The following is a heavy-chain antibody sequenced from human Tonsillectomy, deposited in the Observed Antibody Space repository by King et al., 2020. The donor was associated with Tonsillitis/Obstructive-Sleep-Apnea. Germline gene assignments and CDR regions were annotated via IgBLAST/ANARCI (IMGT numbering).Heavy chain of an antibody. J-gene: IGHJ3*02. CDR1: GFSPSTSGVG. Sequence: TLKESGPTLVKPTQTLTLTCTFSGFSPSTSGVGVGWIRQPPGKALEWLALIYWDDDKRYSPSLKSRLTITKDTSKNQVVLTMTNMDPVDTATYYCAPTGQLLGRGADAFDIWGQGTVVTVSS. CDR3: APTGQLLGRGADAFDI. CDR2: IYWDDDK. V-gene: IGHV2-5*02. D-gene: IGHD6-19*01.